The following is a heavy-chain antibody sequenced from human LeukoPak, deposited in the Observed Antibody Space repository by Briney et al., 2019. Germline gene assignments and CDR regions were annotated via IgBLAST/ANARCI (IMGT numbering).Heavy chain of an antibody. V-gene: IGHV1-8*01. J-gene: IGHJ4*02. CDR2: MNPNSGNT. Sequence: ASVKVSCKASGYTFTSYDINWVRQATGQGLEWMGWMNPNSGNTGYAQKFQGRVTMTRNTSISTAYMELSSLRSEDTAVYYCARGHDYYDSSGYYGTLYFWGQGTLVTVSS. CDR3: ARGHDYYDSSGYYGTLYF. D-gene: IGHD3-22*01. CDR1: GYTFTSYD.